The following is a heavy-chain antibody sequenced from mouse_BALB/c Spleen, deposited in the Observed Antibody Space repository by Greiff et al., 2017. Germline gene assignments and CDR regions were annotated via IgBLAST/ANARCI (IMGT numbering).Heavy chain of an antibody. V-gene: IGHV3-8*02. Sequence: EVKLMESGPSLVKPSQTLSLTCSVTGDSITSGYWNWIRKFPGNKLEYMGYISYSGSTYYNPSLKSRISITRDTSKNQYYLQLNSVTTEDTATYYCASGSTMITGGFAYWGQGTLVTVSA. D-gene: IGHD2-4*01. CDR1: GDSITSGY. J-gene: IGHJ3*01. CDR3: ASGSTMITGGFAY. CDR2: ISYSGST.